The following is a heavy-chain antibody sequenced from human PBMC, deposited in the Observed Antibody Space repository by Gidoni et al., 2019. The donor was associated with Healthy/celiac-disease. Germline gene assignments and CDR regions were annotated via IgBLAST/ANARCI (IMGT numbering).Heavy chain of an antibody. CDR1: GGSFSGYY. D-gene: IGHD1-26*01. CDR2: INHSGST. CDR3: ARGGWQWTLVVRGRDRFNYFDY. Sequence: QVQLQQGGAGLLKPSEPLSLPCAVYGGSFSGYYWIWLRQPPGKGLEWIGEINHSGSTNYNPSLKSRVTISVDTSKNQFSLKLSSVTAADTAVYYCARGGWQWTLVVRGRDRFNYFDYWGQGTLVTVSS. J-gene: IGHJ4*02. V-gene: IGHV4-34*01.